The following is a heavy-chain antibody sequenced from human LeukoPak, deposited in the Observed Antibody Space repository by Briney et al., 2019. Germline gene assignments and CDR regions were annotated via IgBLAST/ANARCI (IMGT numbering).Heavy chain of an antibody. CDR2: IYLGDSDT. CDR3: ARHPSYTSGWPLDY. Sequence: GESLKISCKGSGYRFTSFWIGWVRQMPGKGLEWMGIIYLGDSDTRYSPSFQGQVTISADKSISTAYLQWSSLKASDTAIYYCARHPSYTSGWPLDYWGQGTLVTVSS. J-gene: IGHJ4*02. V-gene: IGHV5-51*01. D-gene: IGHD6-19*01. CDR1: GYRFTSFW.